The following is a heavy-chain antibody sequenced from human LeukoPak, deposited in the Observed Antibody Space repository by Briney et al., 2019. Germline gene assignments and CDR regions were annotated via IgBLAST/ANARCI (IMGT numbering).Heavy chain of an antibody. J-gene: IGHJ4*02. Sequence: ASVKVSFKASGYTFTSYYIHWVRQAPGQGLEWMAIINPRGGSTSCAQKFQGRVTMTRDTSTTTVYMELSSLRSEDTAVYYCARDQGRENQLLRFDYWSQGTLVTVSS. D-gene: IGHD2-2*01. CDR2: INPRGGST. CDR3: ARDQGRENQLLRFDY. CDR1: GYTFTSYY. V-gene: IGHV1-46*01.